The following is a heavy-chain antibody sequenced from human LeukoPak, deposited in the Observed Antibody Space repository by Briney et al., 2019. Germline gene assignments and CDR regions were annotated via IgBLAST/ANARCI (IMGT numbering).Heavy chain of an antibody. J-gene: IGHJ6*02. Sequence: GGSLRLPCVASGFMFNDYGMHWVRQAPGKGLQWVAVIWYDGSKKYYADSVRGRFTISRDKSKKTLNLQMNSLRAEDTALYYCARVSRDYYGSGSYYGMDVWGQGTTVTVSS. CDR2: IWYDGSKK. V-gene: IGHV3-33*01. CDR1: GFMFNDYG. CDR3: ARVSRDYYGSGSYYGMDV. D-gene: IGHD3-10*01.